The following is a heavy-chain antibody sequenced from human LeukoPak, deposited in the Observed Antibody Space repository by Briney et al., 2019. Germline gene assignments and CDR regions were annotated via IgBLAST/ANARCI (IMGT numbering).Heavy chain of an antibody. V-gene: IGHV4-61*02. CDR2: IYFSGST. CDR3: VREHPDKTYYYYMDV. J-gene: IGHJ6*03. Sequence: SETLSLTCTVSGGSITSGSYYWSWVRQPGGKGLEWIGRIYFSGSTTYNPSLESRVTMSVDTSKNQISLRLDSATAADTAVYYCVREHPDKTYYYYMDVWGNGTTVTVSS. CDR1: GGSITSGSYY.